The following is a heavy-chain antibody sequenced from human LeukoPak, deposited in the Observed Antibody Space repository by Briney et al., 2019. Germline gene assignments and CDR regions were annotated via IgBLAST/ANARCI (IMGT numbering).Heavy chain of an antibody. Sequence: GGSLRLSCAASGFTFSDYSMNWVRQTPGKGLECISYISSGSGAKNYADSVKGRFTISRDNAKNSLYLQMNSLRAEDTAVYYCARGTTEGPWAFDIWGQGTMVTVSS. CDR1: GFTFSDYS. J-gene: IGHJ3*02. D-gene: IGHD2/OR15-2a*01. CDR3: ARGTTEGPWAFDI. V-gene: IGHV3-48*04. CDR2: ISSGSGAK.